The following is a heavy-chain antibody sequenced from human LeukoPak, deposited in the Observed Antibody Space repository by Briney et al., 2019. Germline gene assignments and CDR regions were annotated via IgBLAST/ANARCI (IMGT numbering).Heavy chain of an antibody. D-gene: IGHD3-22*01. J-gene: IGHJ4*02. CDR2: IYYSGRT. Sequence: SQTLSLTCTVSVGSVSSGDYYWSWIRQPPGKGLEWIGYIYYSGRTYYTPSLKSRVTISVDTSKSQVSLKLSSVTAADTAVYYCASVGLLHARVDYWGQGTLVTVSS. V-gene: IGHV4-30-4*08. CDR3: ASVGLLHARVDY. CDR1: VGSVSSGDYY.